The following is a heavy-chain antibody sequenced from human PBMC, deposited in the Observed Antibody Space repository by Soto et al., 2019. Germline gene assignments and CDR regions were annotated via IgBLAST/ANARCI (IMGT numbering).Heavy chain of an antibody. V-gene: IGHV3-11*05. CDR3: AREYYDILTGYDRAFDI. J-gene: IGHJ3*02. CDR2: ISSSSSYT. CDR1: GFTFSDYY. Sequence: GGSLRLSCAASGFTFSDYYMSWIRQAPGKGLEWVSYISSSSSYTNYADSVKGRFTISRDNAKNSLYLQMNSLRAEDTAVYYCAREYYDILTGYDRAFDIWGQGTMVTVSS. D-gene: IGHD3-9*01.